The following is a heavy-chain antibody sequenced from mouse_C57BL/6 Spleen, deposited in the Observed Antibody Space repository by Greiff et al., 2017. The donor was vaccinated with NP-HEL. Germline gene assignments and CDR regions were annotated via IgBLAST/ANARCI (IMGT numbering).Heavy chain of an antibody. V-gene: IGHV6-3*01. CDR2: IRLKSDNYAT. Sequence: EVKVEESGGGLVQPGGSMKLSCVASGFTFSNYWMNWVRQSPEKGLEWVAQIRLKSDNYATHYAESVKGRFTISRDDSKSSVYLQINNLRAEDTGIYYCTALRRFYAMDYWGQGTSVTVSS. CDR1: GFTFSNYW. D-gene: IGHD1-1*01. J-gene: IGHJ4*01. CDR3: TALRRFYAMDY.